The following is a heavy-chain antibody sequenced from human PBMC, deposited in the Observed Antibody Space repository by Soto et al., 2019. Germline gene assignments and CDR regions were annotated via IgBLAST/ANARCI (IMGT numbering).Heavy chain of an antibody. D-gene: IGHD2-2*01. J-gene: IGHJ4*02. CDR3: VARYCSSTTCYQVDY. CDR2: ISGNGGST. V-gene: IGHV3-64D*06. Sequence: QSGGSLRLSCLASGFTFSTYAIHWIRQAPGKGLEYVSAISGNGGSTYYADSVKDRVTISRDNSKNTVYLQMSSLRSEDTAVYYCVARYCSSTTCYQVDYWGQGTLVTVSS. CDR1: GFTFSTYA.